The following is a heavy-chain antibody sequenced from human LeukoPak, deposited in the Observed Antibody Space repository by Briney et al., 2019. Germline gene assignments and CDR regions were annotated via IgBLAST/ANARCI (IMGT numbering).Heavy chain of an antibody. J-gene: IGHJ4*02. CDR3: ASLLTYYHDSSGYYYHYYFDY. CDR1: GGSISNYY. V-gene: IGHV4-59*01. D-gene: IGHD3-22*01. CDR2: IYYSGST. Sequence: SETLSLTCTASGGSISNYYWSWIRQPPGKGLEWIGYIYYSGSTNYNPSLKSRVTISVDTSKNQFSLKLSSVTAADTAVYYCASLLTYYHDSSGYYYHYYFDYWGQGTLVTVSS.